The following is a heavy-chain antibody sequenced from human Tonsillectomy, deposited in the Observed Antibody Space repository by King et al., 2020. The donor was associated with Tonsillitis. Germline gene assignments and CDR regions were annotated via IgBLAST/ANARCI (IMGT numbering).Heavy chain of an antibody. V-gene: IGHV3-73*02. J-gene: IGHJ4*02. CDR3: TGTASYWPIKWWFSF. CDR2: IRSKANSYAT. D-gene: IGHD2-15*01. CDR1: GFTFSGSA. Sequence: VQLVESGGGLVQPGGSLKLSCAASGFTFSGSAMHWVRQASGKGLEWVGRIRSKANSYATIYAASLKGRFTISRDDSKNTAYLQMNSLKTEDTAVYYCTGTASYWPIKWWFSFWGQGTLVTVSS.